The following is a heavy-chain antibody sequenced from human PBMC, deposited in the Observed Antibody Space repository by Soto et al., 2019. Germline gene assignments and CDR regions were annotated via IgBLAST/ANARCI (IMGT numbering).Heavy chain of an antibody. Sequence: PSETLSLTCTVSGASMSEYFWSWIRQSPGKGLEWIGYIYYLGSTDYNPSLKSRVTISVDTSKRQFSLRLTSVIAADTAVYYCARDGYDGSGSPYPAFWGPGTQVTVS. CDR1: GASMSEYF. J-gene: IGHJ4*02. D-gene: IGHD3-10*01. V-gene: IGHV4-59*01. CDR3: ARDGYDGSGSPYPAF. CDR2: IYYLGST.